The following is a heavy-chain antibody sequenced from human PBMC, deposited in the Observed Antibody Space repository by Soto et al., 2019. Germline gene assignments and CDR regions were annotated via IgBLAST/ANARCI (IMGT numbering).Heavy chain of an antibody. J-gene: IGHJ4*02. CDR3: AVLSSTGAFDY. D-gene: IGHD6-6*01. CDR2: IIPILGIA. Sequence: QVQLVQSGAEVKKPGSSVKVSCKASGGTFSSYTISWVRQAPGQGLEWMGMIIPILGIANYAHKFQGRVTITADKSTSPAYMELSSLRSEDTAVYYCAVLSSTGAFDYWSQGTLVTVSS. V-gene: IGHV1-69*02. CDR1: GGTFSSYT.